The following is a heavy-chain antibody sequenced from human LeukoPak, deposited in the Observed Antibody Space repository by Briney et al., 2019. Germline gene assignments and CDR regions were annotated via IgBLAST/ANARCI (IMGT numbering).Heavy chain of an antibody. CDR1: GYSFTSYW. CDR3: ASSSWFGPYYFDY. Sequence: GESLKISCKGSGYSFTSYWSGWVRQMPGKGLEWMGVIYPGDSDTRYSPSFQGQVTISADKSISTAYLQWSSLKASDTAMYYCASSSWFGPYYFDYWGQGTLVTVSS. J-gene: IGHJ4*02. CDR2: IYPGDSDT. V-gene: IGHV5-51*01. D-gene: IGHD3-10*01.